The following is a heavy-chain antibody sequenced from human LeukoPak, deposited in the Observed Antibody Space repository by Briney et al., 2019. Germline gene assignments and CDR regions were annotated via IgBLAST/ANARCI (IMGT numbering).Heavy chain of an antibody. Sequence: SETLSLTCVVSGGSLSTHHWSWLRQSPGRGLEWIGYISDSGSTNYNPSLKSRVTISVDTSKNQFSLMLSSVTAADTAVYYCATLSIMITFGGVSAWFDPWGQGTLVTVSS. CDR3: ATLSIMITFGGVSAWFDP. V-gene: IGHV4-59*11. CDR2: ISDSGST. J-gene: IGHJ5*02. CDR1: GGSLSTHH. D-gene: IGHD3-16*01.